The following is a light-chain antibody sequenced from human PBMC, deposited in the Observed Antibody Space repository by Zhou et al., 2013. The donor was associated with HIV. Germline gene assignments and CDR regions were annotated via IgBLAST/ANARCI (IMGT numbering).Light chain of an antibody. CDR1: QSVSSSY. CDR2: GAS. Sequence: EIVLTQSPGTLSLSPGERATLSCRASQSVSSSYLAWYQQKPGQAPRLLIYGASSRATGIPDRFSGSGSGTDFTLTFSSLQSEDFAVYYCQQYNNWPHTFGQGTKLEIK. J-gene: IGKJ2*01. V-gene: IGKV3-20*01. CDR3: QQYNNWPHT.